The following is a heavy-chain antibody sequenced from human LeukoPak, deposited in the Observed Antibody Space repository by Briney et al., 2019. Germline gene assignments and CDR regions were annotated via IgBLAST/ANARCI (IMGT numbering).Heavy chain of an antibody. V-gene: IGHV4-39*01. Sequence: SETLCLTCTVSGGSISSSSYYWGWIRQPPGKGLEWIGSIYYSGSTYYNPSLRSRVTISVDTSKNQFSLKLSSVTAADTAVYYCATYGSGSYNYYYMDVWGKGTTVTISS. CDR2: IYYSGST. CDR3: ATYGSGSYNYYYMDV. J-gene: IGHJ6*03. D-gene: IGHD3-10*01. CDR1: GGSISSSSYY.